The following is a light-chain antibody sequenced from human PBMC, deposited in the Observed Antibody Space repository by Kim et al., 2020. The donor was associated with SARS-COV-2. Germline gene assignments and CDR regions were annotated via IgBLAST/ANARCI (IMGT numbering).Light chain of an antibody. Sequence: PPGERATLSCGTGQGVSSNYLTWDQQKPGQAPRLLIYGASSRATGIPDRFSGSGSGTDFTLTISRLEPEDFAVYYCQQYGSSPPAFGPGTKVDIK. CDR1: QGVSSNY. J-gene: IGKJ3*01. V-gene: IGKV3-20*01. CDR3: QQYGSSPPA. CDR2: GAS.